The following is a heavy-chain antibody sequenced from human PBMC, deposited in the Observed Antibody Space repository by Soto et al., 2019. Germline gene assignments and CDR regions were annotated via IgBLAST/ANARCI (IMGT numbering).Heavy chain of an antibody. CDR1: GGSFSGYY. CDR3: ARSSGVLEWVRLVYGMDV. CDR2: INHSGST. J-gene: IGHJ6*02. D-gene: IGHD5-12*01. V-gene: IGHV4-34*01. Sequence: SETLSLTCAVYGGSFSGYYWSWIRQPPGKGLEWIGEINHSGSTNYNPSLKSRVTISVDTSKNQFSLKLSSVTAADTAVYYCARSSGVLEWVRLVYGMDVWGQGTTVSVS.